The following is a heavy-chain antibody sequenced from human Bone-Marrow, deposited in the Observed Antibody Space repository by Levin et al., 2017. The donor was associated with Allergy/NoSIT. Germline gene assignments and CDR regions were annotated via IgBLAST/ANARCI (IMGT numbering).Heavy chain of an antibody. Sequence: TGGSLRLSCAASGFTFSSYAMHWVRQAPGKGLEWVAVISYDGSNKYYADSVKGRFTISRDNSKNTLYLQMNSLRAEDTAVYYCARPHYDFWSGPYYYYGMDVWGQGTTVTVSS. CDR3: ARPHYDFWSGPYYYYGMDV. CDR1: GFTFSSYA. V-gene: IGHV3-30-3*01. D-gene: IGHD3-3*01. J-gene: IGHJ6*02. CDR2: ISYDGSNK.